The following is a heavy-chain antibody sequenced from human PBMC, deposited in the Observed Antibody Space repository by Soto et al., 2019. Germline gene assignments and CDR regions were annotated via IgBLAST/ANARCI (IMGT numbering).Heavy chain of an antibody. J-gene: IGHJ4*02. D-gene: IGHD3-10*01. Sequence: SETLSLTCTVSGASITYGAYSWSWIRQTPGKGLEWIGYINHLETTFYNPSFESRLTLSIDRTKNQFSLNLKSMSAADRAVYFCERGGGFAPFDYWGQGILVTVSS. CDR2: INHLETT. CDR1: GASITYGAYS. CDR3: ERGGGFAPFDY. V-gene: IGHV4-30-2*01.